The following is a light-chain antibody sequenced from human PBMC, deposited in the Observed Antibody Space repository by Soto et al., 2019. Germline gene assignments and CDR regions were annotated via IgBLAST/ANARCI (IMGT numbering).Light chain of an antibody. Sequence: QSVLTQPPSLSGAPGQRVTISCTGDISNIGAGFDVHWYQHLPGTAPKLLIYGSTNRPSGVPDRFSGSKSGTSASLAITGLQAEDEGEYYCASYAGSRTYVFGSGTKVTVL. CDR2: GST. V-gene: IGLV1-40*01. CDR1: ISNIGAGFD. J-gene: IGLJ1*01. CDR3: ASYAGSRTYV.